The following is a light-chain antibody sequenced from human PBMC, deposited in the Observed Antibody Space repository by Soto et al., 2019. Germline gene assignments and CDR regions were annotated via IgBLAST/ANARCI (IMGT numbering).Light chain of an antibody. V-gene: IGLV2-14*01. CDR3: SSFTSTSTFV. J-gene: IGLJ1*01. Sequence: QSVLTQPPSASGSPGQSVTISCTGTSSDVGGYNYVSWYQQHPGIAPRLLISEVSNRPSGVSNRFSGSKSGNTASLTISGLQAEDEADYYCSSFTSTSTFVFGTGTKLTVL. CDR2: EVS. CDR1: SSDVGGYNY.